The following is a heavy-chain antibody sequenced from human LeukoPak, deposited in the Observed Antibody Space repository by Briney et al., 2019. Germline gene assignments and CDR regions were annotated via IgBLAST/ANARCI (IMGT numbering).Heavy chain of an antibody. V-gene: IGHV1-2*04. J-gene: IGHJ4*02. Sequence: ASVKVSCKASGYTFTNYGVSWVRQAPGQGLEWMGWINPNSGGTNYAQKFQGWVTMTRDTSISSAYMELSRLRSDDTAVYYCARGNWNDLFDYWGQGTLVTVSS. CDR2: INPNSGGT. D-gene: IGHD1-1*01. CDR3: ARGNWNDLFDY. CDR1: GYTFTNYG.